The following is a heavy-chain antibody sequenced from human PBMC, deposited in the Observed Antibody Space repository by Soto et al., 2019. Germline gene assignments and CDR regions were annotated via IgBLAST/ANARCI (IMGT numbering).Heavy chain of an antibody. J-gene: IGHJ5*02. CDR1: GYTFTSFG. Sequence: QVQLVQSGTEVKKPGASVRVSCKASGYTFTSFGINWVRQAPGQGIEWMGWITPYNDNTHYAQNPQGRGTMTADTSTSTAYMELRSLTSDDTAVYYCARYSSGSYGGNWFDPWGQGTLVTVSS. CDR3: ARYSSGSYGGNWFDP. D-gene: IGHD6-19*01. V-gene: IGHV1-18*01. CDR2: ITPYNDNT.